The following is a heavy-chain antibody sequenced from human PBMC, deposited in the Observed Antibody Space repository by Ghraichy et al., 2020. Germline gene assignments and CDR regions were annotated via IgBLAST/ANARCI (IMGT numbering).Heavy chain of an antibody. CDR3: ARVPMVRGVIIRHFDY. D-gene: IGHD3-10*01. Sequence: GSLRLSCAVYGGSFSGYYWSWIRQPPGKGLEWIGEINHSGSTNYNPSLKSRVTVSVDTSKNQFSLKLTSVTAADTAVYYCARVPMVRGVIIRHFDYWGQGALVTVSS. CDR2: INHSGST. CDR1: GGSFSGYY. V-gene: IGHV4-34*01. J-gene: IGHJ4*02.